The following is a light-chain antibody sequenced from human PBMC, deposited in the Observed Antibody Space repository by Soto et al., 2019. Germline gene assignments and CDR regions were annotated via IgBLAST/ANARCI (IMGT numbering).Light chain of an antibody. V-gene: IGLV2-14*03. CDR3: GSYTTSTTLV. J-gene: IGLJ1*01. CDR2: DVS. CDR1: SSDVGAYNF. Sequence: QSVLTQPASVSGSPGLSITISCTGTSSDVGAYNFVSWYQQHPDKAPKLMIFDVSNRPSGVSNRFSGSKSGNTASLTISGLQSEDEAEYYCGSYTTSTTLVFGTGTKV.